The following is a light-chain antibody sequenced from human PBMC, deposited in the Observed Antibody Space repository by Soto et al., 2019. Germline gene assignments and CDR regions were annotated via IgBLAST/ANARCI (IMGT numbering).Light chain of an antibody. CDR1: QSVSSSY. Sequence: EFVLTQSPDTLSLSPGERATLSCRASQSVSSSYLAWYQQKPGQAPRLLIYGASSRATGIPDRFSGSGSGTDFTLTISRLEPEDFAVYYCPQYGSSPRAFAQGTKADI. CDR3: PQYGSSPRA. V-gene: IGKV3-20*01. J-gene: IGKJ1*01. CDR2: GAS.